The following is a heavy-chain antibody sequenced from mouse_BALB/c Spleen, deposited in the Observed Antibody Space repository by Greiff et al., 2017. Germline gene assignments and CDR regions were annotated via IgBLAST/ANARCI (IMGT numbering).Heavy chain of an antibody. CDR2: ISYSGST. CDR3: ARWGGSSEDYAMDY. V-gene: IGHV3-8*02. D-gene: IGHD1-1*01. J-gene: IGHJ4*01. CDR1: GDSITSGY. Sequence: EVQLVESGPSLVKPSQTLSLTCSVTGDSITSGYWNWIRKFPGNKLEYMGYISYSGSTYYNPSLKSRISITRDTSKNQYYLQLNSVTTEDTATYYCARWGGSSEDYAMDYWGQGTSVTVSS.